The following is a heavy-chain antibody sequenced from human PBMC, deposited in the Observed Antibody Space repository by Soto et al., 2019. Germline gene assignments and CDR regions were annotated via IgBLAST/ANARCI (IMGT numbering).Heavy chain of an antibody. Sequence: GSAVKVSCKASGGTFSSYAISWVRQAPGQGLEWMGGIIPIFGTANYAQKFQGRVTITADESTSTAYMELSILRSEDTAVSYCARGRSSSSWSWYDPWGQRTLVTVSS. CDR1: GGTFSSYA. V-gene: IGHV1-69*13. CDR2: IIPIFGTA. J-gene: IGHJ5*02. CDR3: ARGRSSSSWSWYDP. D-gene: IGHD6-13*01.